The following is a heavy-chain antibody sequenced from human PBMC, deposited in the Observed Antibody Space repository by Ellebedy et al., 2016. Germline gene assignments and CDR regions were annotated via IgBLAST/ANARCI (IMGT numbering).Heavy chain of an antibody. V-gene: IGHV3-15*01. CDR2: IKSKTDGGAA. J-gene: IGHJ4*02. CDR3: TTVYRYSYDSV. D-gene: IGHD5-18*01. CDR1: GFTFSNAW. Sequence: GGSLRLSCAASGFTFSNAWMNWVRQAPGKGLEWVGRIKSKTDGGAADYAAPVKGRFTISRDDSKNPLYLQMNSLKTEDTAVYCCTTVYRYSYDSVWGQGTLVTVSS.